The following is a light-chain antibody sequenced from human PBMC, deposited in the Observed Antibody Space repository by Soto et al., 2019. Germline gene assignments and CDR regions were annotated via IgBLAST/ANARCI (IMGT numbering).Light chain of an antibody. CDR1: SSDVGGYNY. CDR3: CSYAGSYTLV. Sequence: QSVLTQPRSVSGSPGQSVIISCTGTSSDVGGYNYVSWYQQHPGKAPKLMIYDANKRPSGVPDRFSGSKSGNTASLTISGLQAEDDADYYCCSYAGSYTLVFGGGTKLTVL. CDR2: DAN. J-gene: IGLJ3*02. V-gene: IGLV2-11*01.